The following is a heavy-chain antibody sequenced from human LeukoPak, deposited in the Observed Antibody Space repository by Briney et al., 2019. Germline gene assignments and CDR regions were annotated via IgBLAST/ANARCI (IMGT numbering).Heavy chain of an antibody. J-gene: IGHJ4*02. Sequence: SETLSLTCTVSGYSISSGYYWGWIRQPPGKGLEWIGSIYHSGSTYYNPSLKSRVTISVDTSKNQFSLKLSSVTAADTAVYYCARGEWELLRGLDYWGQGTLVTVSS. CDR2: IYHSGST. D-gene: IGHD1-26*01. CDR3: ARGEWELLRGLDY. V-gene: IGHV4-38-2*02. CDR1: GYSISSGYY.